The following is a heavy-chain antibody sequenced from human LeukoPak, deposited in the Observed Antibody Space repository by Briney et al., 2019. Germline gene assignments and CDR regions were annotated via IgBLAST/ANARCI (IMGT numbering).Heavy chain of an antibody. Sequence: GASVKVSCKASGYTFTSYYMHWVRQAPGQGLEWMGIINPSGGSTSYAQKFQGRVTMTRDMSTSTVYMELSSLRAEDTAVYYCARGRFPGKGCFAPGGQETLVPVS. J-gene: IGHJ5*02. CDR1: GYTFTSYY. CDR2: INPSGGST. CDR3: ARGRFPGKGCFAP. V-gene: IGHV1-46*01.